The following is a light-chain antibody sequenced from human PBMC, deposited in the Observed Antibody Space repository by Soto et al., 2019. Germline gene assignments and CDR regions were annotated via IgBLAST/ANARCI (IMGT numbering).Light chain of an antibody. CDR2: DVS. Sequence: QSVLTQPASVSGSPGQSITISCTGTSSDVGGYNYVSWYQQHPGKAPKLMIYDVSNRPSGVSNRFSGSKSGNTASLTISGLQAEDEADYYCSSYTSSSTLFGTGNRSPS. J-gene: IGLJ1*01. V-gene: IGLV2-14*01. CDR3: SSYTSSSTL. CDR1: SSDVGGYNY.